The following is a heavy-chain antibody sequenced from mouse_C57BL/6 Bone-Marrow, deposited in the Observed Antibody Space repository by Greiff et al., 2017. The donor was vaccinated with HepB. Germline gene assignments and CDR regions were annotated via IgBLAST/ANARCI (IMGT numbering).Heavy chain of an antibody. CDR2: IYPGDGDT. Sequence: QVQLQQSGPELVKPGASVKISCKASGYAFSSSWMNWVKQRPGKGLEWIGRIYPGDGDTNYNGKFKGKATLTADKSSSTAYMQLSSLTSEDSAVYFCAITGTDAMDYWGQGTSFTVSS. D-gene: IGHD4-1*01. CDR3: AITGTDAMDY. V-gene: IGHV1-82*01. J-gene: IGHJ4*01. CDR1: GYAFSSSW.